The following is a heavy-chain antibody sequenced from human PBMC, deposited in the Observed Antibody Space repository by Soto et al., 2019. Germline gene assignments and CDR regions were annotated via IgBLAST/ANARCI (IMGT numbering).Heavy chain of an antibody. Sequence: QVQLVESGGGVVQPGRSLRLSCAASGFTFSSYGMHWVRQAPGKGLEWVAVIWYDGSSKYYADSVKGRFTISRDNSKNTLYLQMNSLRAEDTAVYYCARDGDYVWGSYRWGWFDPWGQGTLVTVSS. CDR2: IWYDGSSK. CDR3: ARDGDYVWGSYRWGWFDP. J-gene: IGHJ5*02. CDR1: GFTFSSYG. D-gene: IGHD3-16*02. V-gene: IGHV3-33*01.